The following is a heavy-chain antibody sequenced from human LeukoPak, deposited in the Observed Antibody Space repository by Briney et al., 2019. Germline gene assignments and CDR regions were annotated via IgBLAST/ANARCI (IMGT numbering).Heavy chain of an antibody. J-gene: IGHJ4*02. D-gene: IGHD3-22*01. Sequence: GGSLRLSCAASGFTFSSYSMNWVRQAPGKGLEWVSSISSSSSYIYYADSVKGRFTISRDNAKNSLYLQMNSLRAEDTAVYYCARELGYYDSSANTGYWGQGTLVTVSS. CDR3: ARELGYYDSSANTGY. CDR1: GFTFSSYS. CDR2: ISSSSSYI. V-gene: IGHV3-21*01.